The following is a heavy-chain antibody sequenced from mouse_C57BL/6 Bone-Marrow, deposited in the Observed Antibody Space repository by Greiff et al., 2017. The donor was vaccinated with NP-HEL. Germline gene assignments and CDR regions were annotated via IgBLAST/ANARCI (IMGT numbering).Heavy chain of an antibody. J-gene: IGHJ2*01. CDR3: ARSTDGYYLDY. CDR1: GYTFTSYL. Sequence: VQLQQPGAELVKPGASVKLSCKASGYTFTSYLMQWVKQRPGQGLEWIGEIDPSDSYTNYNPKFKGKATLTVDTSSSTAYMQLSSLTSEDSAVYYCARSTDGYYLDYWGQGTTLTVSA. CDR2: IDPSDSYT. D-gene: IGHD2-3*01. V-gene: IGHV1-50*01.